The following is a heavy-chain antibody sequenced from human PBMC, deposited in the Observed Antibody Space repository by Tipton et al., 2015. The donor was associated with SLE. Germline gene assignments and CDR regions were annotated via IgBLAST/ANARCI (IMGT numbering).Heavy chain of an antibody. D-gene: IGHD1-7*01. CDR2: IIPVFGTA. J-gene: IGHJ6*02. CDR1: GDTFSSSA. CDR3: ASRVELHVDYYHGIDV. Sequence: QLVQSGAEVKKPGSSVKVSCKSSGDTFSSSAISWVRQAPGQGLEWMGGIIPVFGTANYAQKFQGRVTITADESTSSAYMELSSVRSEDTAVYYCASRVELHVDYYHGIDVWARGPRSPSP. V-gene: IGHV1-69*01.